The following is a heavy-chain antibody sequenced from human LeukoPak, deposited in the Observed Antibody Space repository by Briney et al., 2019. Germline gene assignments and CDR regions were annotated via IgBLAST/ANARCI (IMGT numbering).Heavy chain of an antibody. CDR2: ISYDGSNK. CDR3: AKSLRYFDWLFDY. D-gene: IGHD3-9*01. J-gene: IGHJ4*02. CDR1: GFTFSRYG. Sequence: PGRSLRLSCAASGFTFSRYGMHWVRQAPGKGLEWVAVISYDGSNKYYVDSVKGRFSISRDSSKNTLYLQMNSLRAEDTAVYYCAKSLRYFDWLFDYWGQGTLVTVSS. V-gene: IGHV3-30*18.